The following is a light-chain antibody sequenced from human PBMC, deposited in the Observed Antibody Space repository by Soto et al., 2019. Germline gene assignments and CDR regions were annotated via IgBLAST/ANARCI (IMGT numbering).Light chain of an antibody. CDR2: GAS. J-gene: IGKJ1*01. Sequence: ESVLTQSPGTLSLSPGERATLSCRASQSVSSNLAWYQQKPGQAPRLLIYGASTRATGIPARFSGSGSGTEFTLTISSLQSEDFAVYYCQQYGSSPWTFGQGTK. V-gene: IGKV3-15*01. CDR3: QQYGSSPWT. CDR1: QSVSSN.